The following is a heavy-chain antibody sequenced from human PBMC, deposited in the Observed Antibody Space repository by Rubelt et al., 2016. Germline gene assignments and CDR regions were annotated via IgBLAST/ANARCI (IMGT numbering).Heavy chain of an antibody. V-gene: IGHV4-39*07. CDR1: GGSISSSSYY. J-gene: IGHJ4*02. CDR2: IYYGGST. CDR3: ARSPYGPDFDY. D-gene: IGHD4-17*01. Sequence: QLQLQESGPGLVKPSETLSLTCTVSGGSISSSSYYWGWIRQPPGKGLEWIGSIYYGGSTYYNPSLKSRVTISVDTSKNQFARKLSSVTAADTAVYYCARSPYGPDFDYWGQGTLVTVSS.